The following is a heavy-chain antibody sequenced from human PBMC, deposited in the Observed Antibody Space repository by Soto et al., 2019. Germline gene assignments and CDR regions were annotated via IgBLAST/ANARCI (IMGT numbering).Heavy chain of an antibody. CDR1: GASISRDH. D-gene: IGHD3-16*01. J-gene: IGHJ4*02. CDR3: ATYTTGGGGRGY. Sequence: QVQLQESGPGLVKPSETLSLTCTVSGASISRDHWNWIRQPPGKGLEWIGEYSGTTNYNPSLRSRVTISVDTSNNQFSLKLGSVTAADTAVYFWATYTTGGGGRGYWGQGTLVTVSS. CDR2: YSGTT. V-gene: IGHV4-59*08.